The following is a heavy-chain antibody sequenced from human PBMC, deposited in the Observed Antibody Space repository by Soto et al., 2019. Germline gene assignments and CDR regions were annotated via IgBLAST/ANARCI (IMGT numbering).Heavy chain of an antibody. CDR3: AREDDWAFDI. CDR1: GFTFSTYS. J-gene: IGHJ3*02. V-gene: IGHV3-48*02. CDR2: IRSDSSSM. D-gene: IGHD2-21*01. Sequence: GGSLRLSCAASGFTFSTYSMNWVRQAPGKGLEWVSNIRSDSSSMSFADSVKGRFTISRDNAKNSLYLQMNSLRDEDAAVYFCAREDDWAFDIWGQGRMVTFSS.